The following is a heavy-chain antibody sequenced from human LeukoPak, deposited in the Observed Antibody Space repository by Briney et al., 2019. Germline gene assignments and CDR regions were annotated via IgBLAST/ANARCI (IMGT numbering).Heavy chain of an antibody. Sequence: GGSLRLSCAASGFTFSSYTMNWVRQAPGKGLEWVSPISSSSTYIYYAGSVKGRFTISRDNAKNSLYLQMNSLRAEDTAVYYCAIGGVTDDYWGQGTLVTVSS. V-gene: IGHV3-21*01. CDR2: ISSSSTYI. D-gene: IGHD2-21*02. CDR1: GFTFSSYT. J-gene: IGHJ4*02. CDR3: AIGGVTDDY.